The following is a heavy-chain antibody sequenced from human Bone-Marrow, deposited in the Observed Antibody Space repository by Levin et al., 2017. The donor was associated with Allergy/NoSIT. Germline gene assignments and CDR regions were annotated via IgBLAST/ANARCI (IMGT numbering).Heavy chain of an antibody. D-gene: IGHD2-2*01. V-gene: IGHV3-23*01. J-gene: IGHJ6*03. CDR2: ISGSGGST. CDR3: AKGVTGCSSTSCYLHYDYMDV. Sequence: GGSLRLSCAASGFTFSSYAMSWVRQAPGKGLEWVSAISGSGGSTYYADSVKGRFTISRDNSKNTLYLQMNSLRAEDTAVYYCAKGVTGCSSTSCYLHYDYMDVWGKGTTVTVSS. CDR1: GFTFSSYA.